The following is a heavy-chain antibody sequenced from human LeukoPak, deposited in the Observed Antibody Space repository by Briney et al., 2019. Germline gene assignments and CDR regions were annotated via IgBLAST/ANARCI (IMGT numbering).Heavy chain of an antibody. CDR1: GFTFTSYY. Sequence: GALVKLSCKASGFTFTSYYIHWVRQAPGQGLEWMGEINPSGGSTRYAQKFQGRVTMTRDMSASRVDMELSSLRSEDTALYYCASSVAARLDCWGQGTRVTVTS. D-gene: IGHD6-6*01. V-gene: IGHV1-46*01. CDR2: INPSGGST. CDR3: ASSVAARLDC. J-gene: IGHJ4*02.